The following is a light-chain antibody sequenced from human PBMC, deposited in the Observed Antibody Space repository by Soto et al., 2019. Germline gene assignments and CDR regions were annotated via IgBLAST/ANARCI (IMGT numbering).Light chain of an antibody. V-gene: IGLV2-14*01. CDR2: DVS. J-gene: IGLJ1*01. CDR3: SSYTSSSTLD. Sequence: QSALTQPASVSGSPGQSITISCTGTSSDVGGYNYVSWYQQHPGKAPKLMIYDVSNRPSGVSNRFSGSKSGNTASLTISGLHAEDEADYYCSSYTSSSTLDFGTGTKLTVL. CDR1: SSDVGGYNY.